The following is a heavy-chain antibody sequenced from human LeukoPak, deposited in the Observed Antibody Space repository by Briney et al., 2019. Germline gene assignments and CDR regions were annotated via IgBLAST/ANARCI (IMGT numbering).Heavy chain of an antibody. D-gene: IGHD1-26*01. CDR3: ARGGSGSYELYYYYGMDV. CDR1: GYTFTGYH. V-gene: IGHV1-69*13. CDR2: IIPIFGTA. J-gene: IGHJ6*02. Sequence: SVKVSCKASGYTFTGYHMHWVRQAPGQGLEWMGGIIPIFGTANYAQKFQGRVTITADESTSTAYMELSSLRSEDTAVYYCARGGSGSYELYYYYGMDVWGQGTTVTVTS.